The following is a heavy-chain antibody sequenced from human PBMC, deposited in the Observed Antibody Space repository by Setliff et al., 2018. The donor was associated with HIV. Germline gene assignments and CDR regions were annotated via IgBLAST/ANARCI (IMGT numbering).Heavy chain of an antibody. CDR1: GNSFHSYA. Sequence: ASVKVSCKASGNSFHSYAFSWVRQAPGQGLEWMGGIIPLFGSTNYAQKFQGRVAITADGSTTTAYMELSSLRSEDTAVYYCASGAPCSGGTCSFDYWGQGTLVTVSS. J-gene: IGHJ4*02. V-gene: IGHV1-69*13. CDR3: ASGAPCSGGTCSFDY. CDR2: IIPLFGST. D-gene: IGHD2-15*01.